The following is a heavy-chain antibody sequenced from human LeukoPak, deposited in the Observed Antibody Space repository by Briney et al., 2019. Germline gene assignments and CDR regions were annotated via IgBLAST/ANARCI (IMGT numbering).Heavy chain of an antibody. V-gene: IGHV1-69*05. D-gene: IGHD5-18*01. CDR3: ASDPQDRHGYSYGPYFDY. CDR2: IIPIFGTA. CDR1: GATFSSYA. Sequence: SVKVSCKASGATFSSYAISWVRQAPGQGLEWMGGIIPIFGTANYEQKFQGRVTITTDESTSTAYMELSSLRSEDTAVYYCASDPQDRHGYSYGPYFDYWGQGALVTVSS. J-gene: IGHJ4*02.